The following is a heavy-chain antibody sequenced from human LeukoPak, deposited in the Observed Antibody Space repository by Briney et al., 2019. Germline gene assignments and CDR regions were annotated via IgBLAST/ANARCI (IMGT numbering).Heavy chain of an antibody. CDR1: GGSISSGGYY. Sequence: SETLSLTCTVSGGSISSGGYYWSWIRQHPGKGLEWIGYIYYSGSTYYNPSLKSRVTISVDTSKNQFSLKLSSVTAADTAVYYCAGAGRFRLSGRFDPWGQGTLVTVSS. D-gene: IGHD3-16*01. CDR2: IYYSGST. CDR3: AGAGRFRLSGRFDP. J-gene: IGHJ5*02. V-gene: IGHV4-31*03.